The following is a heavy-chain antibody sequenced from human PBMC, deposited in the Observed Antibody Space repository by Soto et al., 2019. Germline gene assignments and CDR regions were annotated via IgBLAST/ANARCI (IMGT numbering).Heavy chain of an antibody. D-gene: IGHD3-16*01. V-gene: IGHV3-23*01. CDR1: GFTFNKYA. Sequence: GGSLRLSCVASGFTFNKYALAWVRQAPGKGLEWDSALSGSGASTYDADSVKGRFTLPRDNSNNTLYLQMNSLRAEDTAVYYCARTPGVITMITCFGHW. CDR2: LSGSGAST. J-gene: IGHJ1*01. CDR3: ARTPGVITMITCFGH.